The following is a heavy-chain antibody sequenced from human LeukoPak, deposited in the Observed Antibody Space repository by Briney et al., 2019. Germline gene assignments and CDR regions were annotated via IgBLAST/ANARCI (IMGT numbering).Heavy chain of an antibody. D-gene: IGHD6-13*01. V-gene: IGHV4-59*01. Sequence: SETLSLTCTVSGGSISSYYWSWIRQPPGKGLEWIGYINYSGSTNYNPSLKSRVTISADTSNNQFSLKLSSVTAADTAVYYCARSYSSTWYGDFQHWGQGTLVTVSS. CDR2: INYSGST. CDR3: ARSYSSTWYGDFQH. CDR1: GGSISSYY. J-gene: IGHJ1*01.